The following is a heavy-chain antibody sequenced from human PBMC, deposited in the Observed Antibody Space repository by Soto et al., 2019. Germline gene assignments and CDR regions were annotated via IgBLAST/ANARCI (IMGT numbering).Heavy chain of an antibody. Sequence: QVHLVQSGAEVKKPGASVKVSCKGSGYTFTTYGITWVRQAPGQGLEWMGWISAHNGNTNYAQKLQGRVTVTRETSTSTAYMELRSLSSDDTAVYYCARGRYGDYWGQGALVNVSS. V-gene: IGHV1-18*01. CDR1: GYTFTTYG. CDR2: ISAHNGNT. J-gene: IGHJ4*02. D-gene: IGHD1-1*01. CDR3: ARGRYGDY.